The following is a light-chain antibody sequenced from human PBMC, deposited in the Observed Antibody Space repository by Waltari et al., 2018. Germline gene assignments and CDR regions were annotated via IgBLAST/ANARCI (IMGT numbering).Light chain of an antibody. Sequence: QSALTQPASVSGSPGQSITISCTGTSSDVGGYNYLSWYQHQPGKAPKLIIYEVSNRPSGVSNRFSGSKSGNTASLTISGLQAEDEGDYYCTSYTSSSISHVLFDGGTKLSVL. J-gene: IGLJ2*01. CDR3: TSYTSSSISHVL. V-gene: IGLV2-14*01. CDR2: EVS. CDR1: SSDVGGYNY.